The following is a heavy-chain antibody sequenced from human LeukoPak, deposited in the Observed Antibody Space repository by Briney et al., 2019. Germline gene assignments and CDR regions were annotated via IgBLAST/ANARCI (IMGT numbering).Heavy chain of an antibody. CDR3: AGGKRGATPFDY. V-gene: IGHV4-59*01. D-gene: IGHD1-26*01. Sequence: PSETLSLTCTVSGGSISSYYWSWIRQPPGKGLEWIGYIYYSGSTNYNPSLKSRVTISVDTSKNQFSLKLSSVTAADTAVYYCAGGKRGATPFDYWGQGTLVTVSS. CDR2: IYYSGST. CDR1: GGSISSYY. J-gene: IGHJ4*02.